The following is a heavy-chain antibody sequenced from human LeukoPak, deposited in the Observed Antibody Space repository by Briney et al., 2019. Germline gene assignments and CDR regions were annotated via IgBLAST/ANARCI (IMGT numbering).Heavy chain of an antibody. CDR3: ARVRGSSWYRAEGWFDP. CDR1: GGTFISYA. Sequence: GASVKVSCKASGGTFISYAISWVRQAPGQGLEWMGRIIPIFGTANYAQKFQGRVTITTDESTSTAYMELSSLRSEDTAVYYCARVRGSSWYRAEGWFDPWGQGTLVTVSS. V-gene: IGHV1-69*05. J-gene: IGHJ5*02. CDR2: IIPIFGTA. D-gene: IGHD6-13*01.